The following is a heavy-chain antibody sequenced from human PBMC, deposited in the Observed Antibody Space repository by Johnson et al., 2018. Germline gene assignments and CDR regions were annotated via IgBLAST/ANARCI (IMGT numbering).Heavy chain of an antibody. Sequence: VQLVESGGGLVQPGGSLRLSCAASGFTFSRFSMHWVRQAPGKGLEYVSAITYDGGVTYYADSGGGRFTISRDNSKSTLYLQMGSLRVEDMSVYYCARVGTNDVFDSWGQGAVVTVSS. D-gene: IGHD1-14*01. CDR3: ARVGTNDVFDS. CDR2: ITYDGGVT. V-gene: IGHV3-64*07. J-gene: IGHJ3*02. CDR1: GFTFSRFS.